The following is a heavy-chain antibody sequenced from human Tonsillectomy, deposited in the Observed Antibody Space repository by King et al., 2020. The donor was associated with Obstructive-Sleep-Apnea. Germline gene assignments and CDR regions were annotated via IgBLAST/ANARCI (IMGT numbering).Heavy chain of an antibody. V-gene: IGHV4-59*08. D-gene: IGHD5-18*01. CDR1: GGSINFYY. Sequence: VQLQESGPGLVEPSETLSLTCTGSGGSINFYYWSWIRQPPGKGLEWIGVIYYSGSTNSNPSLKSRCTISVDTSKNQFSLKLTSVTAADTAVYYCARLDTAMITFDPWGQGTLVTVSS. CDR3: ARLDTAMITFDP. J-gene: IGHJ5*02. CDR2: IYYSGST.